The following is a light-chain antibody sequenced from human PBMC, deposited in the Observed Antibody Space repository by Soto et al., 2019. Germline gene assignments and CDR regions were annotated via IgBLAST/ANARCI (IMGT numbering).Light chain of an antibody. Sequence: DIQMTQSPSSLFPSEGDGVTITCRADQALRNDLGWYQQKPGKAPKRLIYGVSSLQSGVPSRFSGSGSGTEFTLTISSLQPEDFATYYCLQHNSYPPTFGQGTKVEGK. CDR3: LQHNSYPPT. CDR2: GVS. CDR1: QALRND. J-gene: IGKJ1*01. V-gene: IGKV1-17*01.